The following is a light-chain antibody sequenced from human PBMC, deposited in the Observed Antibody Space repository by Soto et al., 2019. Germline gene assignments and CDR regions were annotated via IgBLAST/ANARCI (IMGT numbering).Light chain of an antibody. Sequence: DIQMTQSPSTLSASVGDRVTITCRASQSISSWLAWYQQKPGKAPKLLIYKASSLESGVPSRFSGSGSGTELNLTIRSLQPDDFATYYCQQYNSYPYTFGQGTKLEIK. V-gene: IGKV1-5*03. J-gene: IGKJ2*01. CDR3: QQYNSYPYT. CDR2: KAS. CDR1: QSISSW.